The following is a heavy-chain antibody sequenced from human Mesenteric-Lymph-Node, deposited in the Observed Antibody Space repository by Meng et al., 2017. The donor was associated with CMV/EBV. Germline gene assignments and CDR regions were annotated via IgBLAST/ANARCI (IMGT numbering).Heavy chain of an antibody. J-gene: IGHJ4*02. V-gene: IGHV3-30-3*01. CDR1: GFTFSSYA. CDR3: ARGPQYQQLNY. CDR2: ISYDGSNK. D-gene: IGHD2-2*01. Sequence: GESLKISCAASGFTFSSYAMHWVRQAPGKGLEWVAVISYDGSNKYYADSVKGRFTISRDNSKNTLYLQMNSLRAEDTAVYYCARGPQYQQLNYWGQGTLVTVSS.